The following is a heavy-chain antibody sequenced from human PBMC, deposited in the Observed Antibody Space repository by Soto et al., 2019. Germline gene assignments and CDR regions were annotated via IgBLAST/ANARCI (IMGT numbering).Heavy chain of an antibody. CDR3: ARGTGLTIFGVVTPDY. CDR1: GGSISSYY. V-gene: IGHV4-59*01. D-gene: IGHD3-3*01. CDR2: IYYSGST. J-gene: IGHJ4*02. Sequence: SETLSLTCTVSGGSISSYYWSWIRQPPGKGLEWIGYIYYSGSTNYNPSLKSRVTISVDTSKNQFSLKLSSVTAADTAVYYRARGTGLTIFGVVTPDYWGQGTLVTVSS.